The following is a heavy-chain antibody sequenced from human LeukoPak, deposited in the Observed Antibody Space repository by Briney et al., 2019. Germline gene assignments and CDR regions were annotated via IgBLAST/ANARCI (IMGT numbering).Heavy chain of an antibody. D-gene: IGHD3-10*01. CDR3: VRDRGWYHFDL. V-gene: IGHV3-7*01. CDR1: GFSFRSYW. CDR2: IRQDGNEI. J-gene: IGHJ4*02. Sequence: GGSLRLSCAASGFSFRSYWMSWVRQAPGKGLEWVANIRQDGNEIYYADSVKGRFSISRDNAKNSLFLQLNSLRAEDTAVYYCVRDRGWYHFDLWGQGTLVTVSS.